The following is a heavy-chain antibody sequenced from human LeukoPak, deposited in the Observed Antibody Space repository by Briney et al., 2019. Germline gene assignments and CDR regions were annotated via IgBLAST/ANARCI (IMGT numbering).Heavy chain of an antibody. CDR3: ARGPVVVPAATYYYYYYMDV. V-gene: IGHV4-34*01. D-gene: IGHD2-2*01. CDR1: GGSFSGYY. Sequence: SETLSLTCAVYGGSFSGYYWSWIRHPPGKGLEWIGEINHSGSTNYNPSLKSRVTISVDTSKNQFSLKLSSATAADTAVYYCARGPVVVPAATYYYYYYMDVWGKGTTVTVSS. CDR2: INHSGST. J-gene: IGHJ6*03.